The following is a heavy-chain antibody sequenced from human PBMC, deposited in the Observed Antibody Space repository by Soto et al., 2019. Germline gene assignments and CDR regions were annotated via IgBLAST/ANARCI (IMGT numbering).Heavy chain of an antibody. D-gene: IGHD2-2*01. CDR1: GYSFTSYW. Sequence: GESLKISCKGSGYSFTSYWIGWVRQMPGKGLEWMGIIYPGDSDTRYSPSFQGQVTISADKSISTAYLQWSSLKASDTAMYYCARQEGWSSNSCYDYFDYWGQGTLVTVSS. CDR3: ARQEGWSSNSCYDYFDY. CDR2: IYPGDSDT. V-gene: IGHV5-51*01. J-gene: IGHJ4*02.